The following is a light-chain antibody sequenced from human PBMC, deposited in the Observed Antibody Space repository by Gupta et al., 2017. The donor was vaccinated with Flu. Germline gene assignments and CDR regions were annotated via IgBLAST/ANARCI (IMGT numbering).Light chain of an antibody. CDR2: EAT. CDR3: CPSAGTVL. CDR1: SSDVGSYNL. J-gene: IGLJ2*01. V-gene: IGLV2-23*01. Sequence: QSALTQPASVSGSPGQSITISCTTISSDVGSYNLVSWYQQHPDTAPKLIIYEATKRPSWVSSRFSGSKSGNTASLTISGLQAEDEADYYCCPSAGTVLFGGGTKLTVL.